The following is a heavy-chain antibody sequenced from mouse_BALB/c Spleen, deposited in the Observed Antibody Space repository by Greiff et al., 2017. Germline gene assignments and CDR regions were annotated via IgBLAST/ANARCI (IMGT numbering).Heavy chain of an antibody. J-gene: IGHJ4*01. CDR2: ISSGGGNT. CDR3: ARYTDYYGSSYYAMDY. V-gene: IGHV5-9*03. D-gene: IGHD1-1*01. Sequence: EVQRVESGGGLVKPGGSLKLSCAASGFTFSSYTMSWVRQTPEKRLEWVATISSGGGNTYYPDSVKGRFTISRDNAKNNLYLQMSSLRSEDTALYYCARYTDYYGSSYYAMDYWGQGTSVTVSS. CDR1: GFTFSSYT.